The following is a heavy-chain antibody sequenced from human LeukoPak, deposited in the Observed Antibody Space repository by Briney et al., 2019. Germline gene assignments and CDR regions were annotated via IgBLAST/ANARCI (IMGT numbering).Heavy chain of an antibody. CDR2: IYYSGST. D-gene: IGHD5-24*01. J-gene: IGHJ4*02. CDR3: VRHCRQGYNYFDY. Sequence: PSETLSLTCTVSGGSISNYHWSWIRQSPGKGLEWIAYIYYSGSTNYNPSLKSRVTISVDTSKDQFSLKLSSVTAADTAVYYCVRHCRQGYNYFDYWGQGTLVTVSS. CDR1: GGSISNYH. V-gene: IGHV4-59*08.